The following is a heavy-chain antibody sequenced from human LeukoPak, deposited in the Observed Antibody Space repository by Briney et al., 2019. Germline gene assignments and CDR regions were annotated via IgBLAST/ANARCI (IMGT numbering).Heavy chain of an antibody. D-gene: IGHD5-18*01. V-gene: IGHV4-61*01. CDR1: GGSVSSGSYY. Sequence: SETLSLTCTVSGGSVSSGSYYRSWFRQPPGKGLEWIEYIYYSGSTNYNPSLKSRVTISVDTSKNQFSLKLSSVTAADTAVYYRARDRLYRGYSYGFDYWGQGTLVTVSS. J-gene: IGHJ4*02. CDR2: IYYSGST. CDR3: ARDRLYRGYSYGFDY.